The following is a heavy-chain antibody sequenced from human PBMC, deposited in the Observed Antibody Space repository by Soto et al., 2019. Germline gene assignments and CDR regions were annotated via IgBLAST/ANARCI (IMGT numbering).Heavy chain of an antibody. J-gene: IGHJ5*02. CDR1: GGSISSYY. CDR3: ARLGLERRGVWFDP. V-gene: IGHV4-59*08. D-gene: IGHD1-1*01. CDR2: IYYSGST. Sequence: SETLSLTCTVSGGSISSYYWSWIRQPPGKGLEWIGYIYYSGSTNYNPSLKSRVTISVDTSKNQFSLKLSSVTAADTAVYYCARLGLERRGVWFDPWGQGTLVTVSS.